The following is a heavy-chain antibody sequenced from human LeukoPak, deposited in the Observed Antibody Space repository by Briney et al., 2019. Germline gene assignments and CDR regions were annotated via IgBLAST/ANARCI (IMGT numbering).Heavy chain of an antibody. Sequence: PSETLSLTCTVSGGSISDYYRGWIRQPPGKGLEWIGYFYNSGSSTYNPSLKSRVTISVDTSKEQFSLKVNSVTAADTAVYYCTRGAGWLIDYWGQGTLVSVSS. CDR1: GGSISDYY. J-gene: IGHJ4*02. D-gene: IGHD3-16*01. CDR3: TRGAGWLIDY. V-gene: IGHV4-59*01. CDR2: FYNSGSS.